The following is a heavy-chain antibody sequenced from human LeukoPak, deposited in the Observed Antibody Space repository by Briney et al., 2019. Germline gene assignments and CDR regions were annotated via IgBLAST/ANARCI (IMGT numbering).Heavy chain of an antibody. D-gene: IGHD3-22*01. Sequence: SETLSLTCSVSGGSISTSNYLWAWIRQPPGKGLEWIGSVYYGGSTQYNPALQSRVTISIDTSKNQFSLKLNSVTAADTAVYYCARHDRYYYDGSGHITLSFFDYWGQGTLVTASS. CDR2: VYYGGST. J-gene: IGHJ4*02. CDR3: ARHDRYYYDGSGHITLSFFDY. CDR1: GGSISTSNYL. V-gene: IGHV4-39*01.